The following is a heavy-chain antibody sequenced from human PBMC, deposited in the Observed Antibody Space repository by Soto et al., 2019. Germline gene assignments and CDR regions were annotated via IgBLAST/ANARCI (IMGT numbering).Heavy chain of an antibody. J-gene: IGHJ6*02. D-gene: IGHD3-3*01. CDR1: GFTFSDYY. Sequence: QVQLVESGGGLVKPGGSLRLSCAASGFTFSDYYMSWIRQAPGKGLEWVSYISSSSSYIYYADSVKGRFTISRDNAKNSLYLQMNSLRAEDTAVYYCARDRHYDFWSGRGIYYYGMDVWGQGTTVTVSS. CDR2: ISSSSSYI. V-gene: IGHV3-11*06. CDR3: ARDRHYDFWSGRGIYYYGMDV.